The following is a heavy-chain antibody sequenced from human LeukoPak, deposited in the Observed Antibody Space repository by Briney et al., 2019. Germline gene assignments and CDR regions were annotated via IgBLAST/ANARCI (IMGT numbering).Heavy chain of an antibody. CDR1: GFTFTSHN. CDR2: ISGSGDYT. CDR3: ARSSGYTGYDDNWFDP. J-gene: IGHJ5*02. D-gene: IGHD5-12*01. Sequence: GGSLRLSYEASGFTFTSHNMGWVRQAPGKGLERVSVISGSGDYTYYADSVKGRFTVSRDNSKNTLYLQMNSLRAEDTALYYCARSSGYTGYDDNWFDPWGQGTLVIVSS. V-gene: IGHV3-23*01.